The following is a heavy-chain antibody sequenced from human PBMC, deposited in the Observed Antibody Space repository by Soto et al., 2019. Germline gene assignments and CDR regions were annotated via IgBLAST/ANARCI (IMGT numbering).Heavy chain of an antibody. V-gene: IGHV3-30*03. CDR2: ISFDGKNK. J-gene: IGHJ4*02. CDR1: GFVLSHYG. CDR3: GKADGEYDGGVIF. D-gene: IGHD4-17*01. Sequence: QVQLVESGGGEVQPGRSLRLSCAASGFVLSHYGMHWVRQAPGKGLEWVAVISFDGKNKYYADSVKGRFTISKDSSKNTLYLQMNSLRAEDPALYYCGKADGEYDGGVIFWGRETLVTVSS.